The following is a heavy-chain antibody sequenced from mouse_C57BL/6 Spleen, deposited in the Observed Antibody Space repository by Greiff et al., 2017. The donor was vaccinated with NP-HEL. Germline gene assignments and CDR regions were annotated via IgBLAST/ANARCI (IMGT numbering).Heavy chain of an antibody. D-gene: IGHD1-1*01. CDR1: GYTFTDYE. J-gene: IGHJ4*01. Sequence: VQLQQSGAELVRPGASVTLSCKASGYTFTDYEMHWVKQTPVHGLEWIGAIDPETGGTAYNQKFKGKATFTADTSSNTAYMQLSSLTTEDSAIYYCARTFYDYYAMDYWGQGTSVTVSS. V-gene: IGHV1-15*01. CDR3: ARTFYDYYAMDY. CDR2: IDPETGGT.